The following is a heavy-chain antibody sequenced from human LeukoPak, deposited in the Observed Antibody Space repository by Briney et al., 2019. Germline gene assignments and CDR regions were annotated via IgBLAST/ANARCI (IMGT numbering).Heavy chain of an antibody. Sequence: PGGSLRLSCAASGYTFSNVLMSWVRQAPGKGLEWVGRIKSKADGVTADYRAPVKGRFTISRDDSKNTLFLQMNSLKTEDTAVYFCTSEDRYSRGWYGAFDIWGQGTMVTVSP. CDR3: TSEDRYSRGWYGAFDI. J-gene: IGHJ3*02. D-gene: IGHD6-19*01. CDR2: IKSKADGVTA. V-gene: IGHV3-15*01. CDR1: GYTFSNVL.